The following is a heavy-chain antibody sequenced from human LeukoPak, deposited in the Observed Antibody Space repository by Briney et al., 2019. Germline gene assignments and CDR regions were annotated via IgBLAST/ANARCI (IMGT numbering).Heavy chain of an antibody. CDR3: TRGYSGYDSLDY. Sequence: GGSLRLSCAASGFTFSNAWMSWVRQAPGKGLEWVGRIKSKTDGGTTDYAAPVKGRFTISRDDSKNTLYLQMNRLTPEDTAVYYCTRGYSGYDSLDYWGQGTLVTVSS. D-gene: IGHD5-12*01. V-gene: IGHV3-15*01. CDR1: GFTFSNAW. J-gene: IGHJ4*02. CDR2: IKSKTDGGTT.